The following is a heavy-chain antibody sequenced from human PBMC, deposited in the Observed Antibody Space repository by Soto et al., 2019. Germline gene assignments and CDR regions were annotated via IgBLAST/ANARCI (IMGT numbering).Heavy chain of an antibody. CDR2: ISHTDRLT. V-gene: IGHV3-48*03. Sequence: EVQLAESGGDLVQPGGSLRLSCVGSGFTFSYYEMNWVRQAPGKGLERVAFISHTDRLTHYPDSVKGRFTISRDNAKNSLYLQMTSLRVEDTAVYYCARDTVMASADLWGQGTLVTVSS. CDR1: GFTFSYYE. J-gene: IGHJ5*02. CDR3: ARDTVMASADL. D-gene: IGHD6-13*01.